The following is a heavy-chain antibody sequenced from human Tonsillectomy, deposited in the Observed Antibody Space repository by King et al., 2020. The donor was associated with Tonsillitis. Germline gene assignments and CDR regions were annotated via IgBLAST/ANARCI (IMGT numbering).Heavy chain of an antibody. CDR2: IYYSGST. V-gene: IGHV4-39*01. D-gene: IGHD2-21*02. CDR3: ASSTCGGDCYTEPNWFDP. J-gene: IGHJ5*02. CDR1: GGSISSSSYY. Sequence: QLQESGPGLVKPSETLSLTCTVSGGSISSSSYYWGWIRQPPGKGLGWIGSIYYSGSTYYNPSLKSRVTISVDTSKNQFSLKLSSVTAADTAVYYCASSTCGGDCYTEPNWFDPWGQGTRVTVSS.